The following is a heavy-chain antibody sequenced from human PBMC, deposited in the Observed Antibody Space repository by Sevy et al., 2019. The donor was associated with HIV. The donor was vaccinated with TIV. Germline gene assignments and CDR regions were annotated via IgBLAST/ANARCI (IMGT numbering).Heavy chain of an antibody. CDR2: ISSSSYI. J-gene: IGHJ4*01. D-gene: IGHD3-16*01. Sequence: GGSLRLSCAASGFTFSSYSMNWVRQAPGKGLEWVSSISSSSYIYYADSVKGGFTISRDNAKNSLYLQKNSLRAEDTAVYYCARERWLQHMGDFDYWGQGTLVTVSS. CDR1: GFTFSSYS. CDR3: ARERWLQHMGDFDY. V-gene: IGHV3-21*01.